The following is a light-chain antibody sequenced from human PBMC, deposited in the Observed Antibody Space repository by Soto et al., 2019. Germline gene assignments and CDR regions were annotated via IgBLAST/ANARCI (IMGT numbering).Light chain of an antibody. CDR1: QSISSY. CDR2: AAS. J-gene: IGKJ1*01. V-gene: IGKV1-39*01. CDR3: QQSYGTPVT. Sequence: DIQMTQSPSSLSASVGDRVTITCRASQSISSYLNWYQQKPGKAPKLLIYAASSLQSGVPSRFSGSGSGTDFTLTISSLQPEDFATYYCQQSYGTPVTFGQGTKVDI.